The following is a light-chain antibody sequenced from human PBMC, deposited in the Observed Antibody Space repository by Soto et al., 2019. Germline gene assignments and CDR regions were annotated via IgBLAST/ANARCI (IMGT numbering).Light chain of an antibody. CDR2: GNN. Sequence: QSVLTQPPSVSAAPGQKVTISCSGSRSNIGRNYVSWYQQFPGTAPKLLIYGNNERPSGIPDRFSGSKSGTSAILSITGLQTGDEADYYCGTWDTSLSDVVFGGGTKLTVL. J-gene: IGLJ2*01. V-gene: IGLV1-51*01. CDR3: GTWDTSLSDVV. CDR1: RSNIGRNY.